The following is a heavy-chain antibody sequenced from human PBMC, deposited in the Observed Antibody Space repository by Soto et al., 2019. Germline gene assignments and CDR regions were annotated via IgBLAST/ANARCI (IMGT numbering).Heavy chain of an antibody. D-gene: IGHD6-13*01. CDR1: GGTFSSYA. CDR3: ARVNRPYSSSWSRPIYYFDY. CDR2: IIPIFGTA. Sequence: SVKVSCKASGGTFSSYAISWVRQAPGQGLEWMGGIIPIFGTANYAQKFQGRVTITADESTSTAYMELSSLRSEDTAVYYCARVNRPYSSSWSRPIYYFDYWGQGTLVTVSS. J-gene: IGHJ4*02. V-gene: IGHV1-69*13.